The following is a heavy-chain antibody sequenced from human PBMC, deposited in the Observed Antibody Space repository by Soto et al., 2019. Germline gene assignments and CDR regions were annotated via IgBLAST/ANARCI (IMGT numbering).Heavy chain of an antibody. V-gene: IGHV3-30-3*01. CDR1: GFTFSSYA. Sequence: QVQLVESGGGVVQPGRSLRLSCAASGFTFSSYAMHWVRQAPGKGLEWVAVISYDGSNKYYADSVKGRFTISSDNSKNTLYLQMNSLRAEDTAVSDCEIERTAVVNPLLGYWGQGTLGTVAS. D-gene: IGHD4-17*01. CDR3: EIERTAVVNPLLGY. J-gene: IGHJ4*02. CDR2: ISYDGSNK.